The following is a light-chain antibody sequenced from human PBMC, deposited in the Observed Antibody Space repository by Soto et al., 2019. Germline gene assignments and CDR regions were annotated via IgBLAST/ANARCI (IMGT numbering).Light chain of an antibody. CDR1: QSVSSSY. Sequence: EIVLTQSPGTLSLSPGERATPSCRASQSVSSSYLAWYQQKPGQAPRLLIYGASSRATGIPARFSGSGSGTDFTLTISRLEPEDFAVYYCQQYGRSPPITFGQGTRLEIK. V-gene: IGKV3-20*01. J-gene: IGKJ5*01. CDR3: QQYGRSPPIT. CDR2: GAS.